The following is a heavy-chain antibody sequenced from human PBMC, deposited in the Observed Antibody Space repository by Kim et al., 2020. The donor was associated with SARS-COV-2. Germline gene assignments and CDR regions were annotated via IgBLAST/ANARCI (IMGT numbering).Heavy chain of an antibody. Sequence: GGSLRLSCAASGFTFSSYGMHWVRQAPGKGLEWVAVISYDGSNKYYADSVKGRFTISRDNSKNTLYLQMNSLRAEDTAVYYCARVGYCSGGSCYEYFQHWGQGTLVTVSS. CDR2: ISYDGSNK. CDR1: GFTFSSYG. CDR3: ARVGYCSGGSCYEYFQH. V-gene: IGHV3-33*05. J-gene: IGHJ1*01. D-gene: IGHD2-15*01.